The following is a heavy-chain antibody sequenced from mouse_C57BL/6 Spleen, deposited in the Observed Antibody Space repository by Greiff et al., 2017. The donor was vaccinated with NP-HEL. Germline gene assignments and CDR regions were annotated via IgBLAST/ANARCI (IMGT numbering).Heavy chain of an antibody. V-gene: IGHV7-3*01. J-gene: IGHJ4*01. CDR1: GFTFTDYY. CDR2: IRNKANGYTT. CDR3: ARYIRKGAMDD. Sequence: EVMLVESGGGLVQPGGSLSLSCAASGFTFTDYYMSWVRQPPGKALEWLGFIRNKANGYTTEYSAYVKVRFTIYRDNSQSILYLQMNALRAEDSATYYCARYIRKGAMDDWGKGTSVTVSS.